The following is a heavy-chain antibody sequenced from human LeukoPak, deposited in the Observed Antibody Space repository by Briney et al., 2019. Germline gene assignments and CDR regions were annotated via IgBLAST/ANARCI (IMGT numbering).Heavy chain of an antibody. D-gene: IGHD6-13*01. V-gene: IGHV4-39*01. Sequence: SETLSLTCTVSGGSISSSSYYWGWIRQPPGKGLEWIGSIYYTGSTYNNPSLKSRVTISVDTSKNQFSLKLSSVTAADTAVYYCARVPTDSSRWPNYWGQGTLVSVSS. CDR2: IYYTGST. J-gene: IGHJ4*02. CDR1: GGSISSSSYY. CDR3: ARVPTDSSRWPNY.